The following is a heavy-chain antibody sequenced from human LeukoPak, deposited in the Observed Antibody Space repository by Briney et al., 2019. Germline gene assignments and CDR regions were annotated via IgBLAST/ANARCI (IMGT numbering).Heavy chain of an antibody. Sequence: SETLSLTCTVSGGSISSYYWSWIRQPAGKGLEWIGRIYTSGSTNYNPSLKSRVTMSVDTSKNQFSLKLRSVTAADTAVYYCARISSSNWYNERGAFDVWGQGTMVTVSS. V-gene: IGHV4-4*07. CDR2: IYTSGST. CDR1: GGSISSYY. D-gene: IGHD6-13*01. J-gene: IGHJ3*01. CDR3: ARISSSNWYNERGAFDV.